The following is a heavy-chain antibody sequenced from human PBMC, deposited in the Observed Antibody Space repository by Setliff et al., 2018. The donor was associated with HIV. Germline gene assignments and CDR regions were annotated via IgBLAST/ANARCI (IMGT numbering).Heavy chain of an antibody. J-gene: IGHJ5*02. Sequence: SETLSLTCTVSGGSISSYYWSWIRQPAGKGLEWIGHIYISGSTNYNPSFNSRVTMSVDTSKNQFSLRLTSVTAADTAMYHCARDRSSGWSKDWFDTWGQGILVAVSS. CDR2: IYISGST. D-gene: IGHD6-19*01. V-gene: IGHV4-4*07. CDR3: ARDRSSGWSKDWFDT. CDR1: GGSISSYY.